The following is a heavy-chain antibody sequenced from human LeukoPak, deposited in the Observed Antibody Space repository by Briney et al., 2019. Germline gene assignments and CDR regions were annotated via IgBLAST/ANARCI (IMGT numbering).Heavy chain of an antibody. CDR3: ARDGTENYYYGMDV. Sequence: GGSLRLSCAASGFIFGRDSMNWVRQAPGRGLEWISYISTSSATIYYADSVKGRFTISRDNAKKSLYLQMNSLRAEDTAVYYCARDGTENYYYGMDVWGQGTTVTVSS. D-gene: IGHD6-13*01. CDR2: ISTSSATI. J-gene: IGHJ6*02. CDR1: GFIFGRDS. V-gene: IGHV3-48*04.